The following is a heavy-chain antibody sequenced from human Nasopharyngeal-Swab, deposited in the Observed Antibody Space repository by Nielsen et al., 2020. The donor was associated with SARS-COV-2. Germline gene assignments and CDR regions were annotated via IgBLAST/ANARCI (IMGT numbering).Heavy chain of an antibody. CDR1: GGSISSGGYY. D-gene: IGHD4-23*01. CDR3: ARDRGKDYGGNFDAFDI. V-gene: IGHV4-31*03. J-gene: IGHJ3*02. CDR2: IYYSGSP. Sequence: SKTLSLTCTVSGGSISSGGYYWSWIRQHPGKGLEWIGYIYYSGSPYYNPSLKSRVTISVDTSKNQFSLKLSSVTAADTAVYYCARDRGKDYGGNFDAFDIWGQGTMVTVSS.